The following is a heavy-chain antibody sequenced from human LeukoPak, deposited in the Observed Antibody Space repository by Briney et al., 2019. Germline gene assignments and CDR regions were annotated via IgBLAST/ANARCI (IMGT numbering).Heavy chain of an antibody. Sequence: SETLSLTCTVSGGSISSYYWSWIRQPAGKGLEWIGRIYTSGSTNYNPSLKSRVTMSVDTSKNQFSLKLSSVTAADTAVYYCARDHPTLSHYYYDSMDVWGQGTTVTVSS. CDR1: GGSISSYY. CDR3: ARDHPTLSHYYYDSMDV. J-gene: IGHJ6*02. V-gene: IGHV4-4*07. CDR2: IYTSGST.